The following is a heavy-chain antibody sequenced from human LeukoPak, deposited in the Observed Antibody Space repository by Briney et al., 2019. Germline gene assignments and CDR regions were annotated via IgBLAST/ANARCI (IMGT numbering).Heavy chain of an antibody. J-gene: IGHJ5*02. CDR2: IYYSGST. CDR3: ASSPVRYFDWFDP. V-gene: IGHV4-39*07. D-gene: IGHD3-9*01. Sequence: NSSETLSLTCTVSGGSISSSSYYWGWIRQPPGKGLEWIGSIYYSGSTYYNPSLKSRVTISVDTSKNQFSLKLSSVTAADTAVYYCASSPVRYFDWFDPWGQGTLVTVSS. CDR1: GGSISSSSYY.